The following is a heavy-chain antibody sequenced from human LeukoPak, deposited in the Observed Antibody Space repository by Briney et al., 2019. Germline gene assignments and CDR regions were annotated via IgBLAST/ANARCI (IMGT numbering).Heavy chain of an antibody. Sequence: GAPLKISCKGSGYSFTSYWIGWVRQMPGKGLEWMGIIYPGDSDTRYSPSFQGQVTISADKSISTAYLQWSSLKASDTAMYYCARHYCSGGSCYSRYYYGMDVWGQGTTVTVSS. J-gene: IGHJ6*02. V-gene: IGHV5-51*01. CDR3: ARHYCSGGSCYSRYYYGMDV. D-gene: IGHD2-15*01. CDR2: IYPGDSDT. CDR1: GYSFTSYW.